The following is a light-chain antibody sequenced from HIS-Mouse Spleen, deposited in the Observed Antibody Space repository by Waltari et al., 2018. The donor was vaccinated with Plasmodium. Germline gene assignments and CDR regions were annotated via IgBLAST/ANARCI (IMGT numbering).Light chain of an antibody. CDR1: QRVSSN. CDR3: QQYNNWSFT. CDR2: GAS. Sequence: EIVMTKSPATLSVSTGERANLSCRASQRVSSNLAWYQQKPGQAPRLLIYGASTRATGIPARFSGSGSGTEFTLTISSLQSEDFAVYYCQQYNNWSFTFGPGTKVDIK. J-gene: IGKJ3*01. V-gene: IGKV3-15*01.